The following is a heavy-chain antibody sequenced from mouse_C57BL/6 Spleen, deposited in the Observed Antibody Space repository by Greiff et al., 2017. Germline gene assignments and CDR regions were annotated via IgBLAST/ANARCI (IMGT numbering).Heavy chain of an antibody. CDR2: ISSGSSTI. CDR3: ATYTTWFAY. D-gene: IGHD2-12*01. CDR1: GFTFSDYG. V-gene: IGHV5-17*01. J-gene: IGHJ3*01. Sequence: EVKLMESGGGLVKPGGSLKLSCAASGFTFSDYGMHWVRQAPEKGLEWVAYISSGSSTIYYADTVKGRFTISRDNAKNTLFLQMTSLRSEDTAMYYCATYTTWFAYWGQGTLVTVSA.